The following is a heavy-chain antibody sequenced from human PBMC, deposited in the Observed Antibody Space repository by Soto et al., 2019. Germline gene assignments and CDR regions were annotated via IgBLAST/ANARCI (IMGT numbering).Heavy chain of an antibody. CDR3: ARGDLSYSSGWYHFDS. J-gene: IGHJ4*02. V-gene: IGHV4-4*02. Sequence: PSETLSLTCAVSGGSISSDNWWSWVRQPPGKGLEWIGDIFHSGSSVYSPSLKNRVTLSVDTSTNQFSLKLSSMTAADTAVYFCARGDLSYSSGWYHFDSWGQGTPVTVS. CDR2: IFHSGSS. D-gene: IGHD6-13*01. CDR1: GGSISSDNW.